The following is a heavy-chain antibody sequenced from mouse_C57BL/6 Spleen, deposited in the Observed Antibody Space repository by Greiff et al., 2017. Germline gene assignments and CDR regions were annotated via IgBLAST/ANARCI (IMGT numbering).Heavy chain of an antibody. Sequence: QVQLKQPGAELVKPGASVKLSCKASGYTFTSYWMHWVKQRPGQGLEWIGMIHPNSGSTNYNEKFKSKATLTVDKSSSTAYMQLSSLTSEDSAVYYCARSYYYGSSYVYAMDYWGQGTSVTVSS. D-gene: IGHD1-1*01. CDR3: ARSYYYGSSYVYAMDY. CDR2: IHPNSGST. V-gene: IGHV1-64*01. J-gene: IGHJ4*01. CDR1: GYTFTSYW.